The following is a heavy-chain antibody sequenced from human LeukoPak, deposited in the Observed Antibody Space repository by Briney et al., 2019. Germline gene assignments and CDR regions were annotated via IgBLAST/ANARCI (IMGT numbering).Heavy chain of an antibody. J-gene: IGHJ3*02. CDR2: IIPIFGTA. Sequence: AASVKVSCKASGGTFSSYATSWVRQAPGQGLERMGGIIPIFGTANYAQKFQGRVTITADESTSTAYMELSSLRSEDTAVYYCARDRGYYGSGPPRAFDIWGQGTMVTVSS. CDR3: ARDRGYYGSGPPRAFDI. D-gene: IGHD3-10*01. V-gene: IGHV1-69*13. CDR1: GGTFSSYA.